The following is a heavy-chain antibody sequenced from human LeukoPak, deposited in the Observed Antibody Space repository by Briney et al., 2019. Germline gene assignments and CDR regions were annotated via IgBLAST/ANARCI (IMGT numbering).Heavy chain of an antibody. CDR2: ISSNGGST. CDR1: GFTFSSYA. Sequence: GGSLRLSCAASGFTFSSYAMHWVRQAPGKGLEYVSAISSNGGSTYYANSVKGRFTISRDNSKNTLYLQMGSLRAEDMAVYYCARGSGDYWGQGTLVTVSS. D-gene: IGHD1-14*01. CDR3: ARGSGDY. J-gene: IGHJ4*02. V-gene: IGHV3-64*01.